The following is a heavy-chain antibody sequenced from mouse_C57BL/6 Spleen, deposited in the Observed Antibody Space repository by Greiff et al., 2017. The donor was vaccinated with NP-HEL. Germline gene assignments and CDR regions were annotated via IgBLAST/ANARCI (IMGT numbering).Heavy chain of an antibody. D-gene: IGHD1-1*01. Sequence: VQLQQPGAELVMPGASVKLSCKASGYTFTSYWMHWVKQRPGQGLEWIGEIDPSDSYTNYNQKFKGKSTLTVDKSSSTAYMQLSSLTSEDSAVYYCARSGGSSFDYWGQGTTLTVSS. CDR3: ARSGGSSFDY. CDR2: IDPSDSYT. J-gene: IGHJ2*01. V-gene: IGHV1-69*01. CDR1: GYTFTSYW.